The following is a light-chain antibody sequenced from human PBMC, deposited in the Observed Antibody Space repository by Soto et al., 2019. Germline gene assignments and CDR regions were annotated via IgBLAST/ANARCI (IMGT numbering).Light chain of an antibody. CDR1: QSVSNNY. CDR2: GAS. CDR3: QQYGSSPRT. V-gene: IGKV3-20*01. J-gene: IGKJ1*01. Sequence: EIVLTQSPGTLSLSPGERATLSCRASQSVSNNYLAWYQQKPGQALRLLIYGASGRATGIPDRFSGRGSGSGFILTISRLVPDYFLVYYCQQYGSSPRTFGQGTKVLIK.